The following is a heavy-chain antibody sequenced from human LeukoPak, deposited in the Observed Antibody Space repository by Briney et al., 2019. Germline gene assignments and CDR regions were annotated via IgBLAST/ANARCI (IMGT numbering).Heavy chain of an antibody. J-gene: IGHJ6*03. Sequence: SETLSLTCTVSGGSISSSSYYWGWIRQPPGKGLEWIGSIYYSGSTYYNPSLKSRVTISVDTSKNQFSLKLSSVTAADTAVYYCARSMVRGVIEGPAPYYYYMDVWGKGTTVTVSS. CDR2: IYYSGST. D-gene: IGHD3-10*01. V-gene: IGHV4-39*01. CDR1: GGSISSSSYY. CDR3: ARSMVRGVIEGPAPYYYYMDV.